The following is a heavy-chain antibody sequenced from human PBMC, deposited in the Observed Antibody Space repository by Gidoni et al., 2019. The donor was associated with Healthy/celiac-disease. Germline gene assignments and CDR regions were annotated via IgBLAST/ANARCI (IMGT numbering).Heavy chain of an antibody. V-gene: IGHV3-15*01. J-gene: IGHJ4*02. D-gene: IGHD3-16*02. CDR1: GFTFSNAW. CDR3: TFITFGGVIVDY. Sequence: EVQLVESGGGVVKPGGSLRLSCAASGFTFSNAWMSWVRQAPGKGLEWVGRIKSKTDGGTTDYAAPVKGRFTISRDDSKNTLYLQMNSLKTEDTAVYYCTFITFGGVIVDYWGQGTLVTVSS. CDR2: IKSKTDGGTT.